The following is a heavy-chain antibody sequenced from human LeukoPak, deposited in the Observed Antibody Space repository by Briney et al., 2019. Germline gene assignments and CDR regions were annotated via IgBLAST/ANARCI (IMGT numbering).Heavy chain of an antibody. D-gene: IGHD3-3*01. CDR3: ARGGSITIFGVGTHNWFDP. Sequence: SETLSLTCAVYGGSFSGYYWSWIRQPPGKGLEWIGEINHSGSTNYNPSLKSRVTISVDTSKNQFSLKLGSVTAADTAVYYCARGGSITIFGVGTHNWFDPWGQGTLVTISS. V-gene: IGHV4-34*01. CDR1: GGSFSGYY. CDR2: INHSGST. J-gene: IGHJ5*02.